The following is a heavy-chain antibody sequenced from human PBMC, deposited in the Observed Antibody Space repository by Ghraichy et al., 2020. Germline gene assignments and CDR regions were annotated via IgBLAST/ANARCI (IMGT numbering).Heavy chain of an antibody. CDR2: INHSGST. CDR1: GGSFSGYY. J-gene: IGHJ5*02. CDR3: AREARVKTYSSSWYVYWFDP. D-gene: IGHD6-13*01. V-gene: IGHV4-34*01. Sequence: SENLSLTCAVYGGSFSGYYWSWIRQPPGKGLEWIGEINHSGSTNYNPSLKSRVTISVDTSKNQFSLKLSSVTAADTAVYYCAREARVKTYSSSWYVYWFDPWGQGTLVTVSS.